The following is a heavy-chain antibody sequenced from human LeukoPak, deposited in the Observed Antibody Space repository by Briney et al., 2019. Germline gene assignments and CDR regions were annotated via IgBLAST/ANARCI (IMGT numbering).Heavy chain of an antibody. D-gene: IGHD3-22*01. Sequence: PGGSLRLSCAASGFTFSSYWTSWVRQAPGKGLEWVANIKQDGSEKYYVDSVKGRFTISRDNAKNSLYLQMNSLRAEDTAVYYCARDSSGYSNGVWFDPWGQGTLVTVSS. V-gene: IGHV3-7*01. J-gene: IGHJ5*02. CDR2: IKQDGSEK. CDR1: GFTFSSYW. CDR3: ARDSSGYSNGVWFDP.